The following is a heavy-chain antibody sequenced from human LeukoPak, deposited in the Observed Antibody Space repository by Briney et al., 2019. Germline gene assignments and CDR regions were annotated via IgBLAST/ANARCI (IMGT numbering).Heavy chain of an antibody. Sequence: GGSLRLSCAASGFTFSSYSMNWVRQAPGKGLEWVSYITSSSSTTYYADSVKGRFTISRDNARNSLYLQMDNLRAEDTGVYYCARDFYDGFALDYWGQGTLVTVSS. CDR3: ARDFYDGFALDY. D-gene: IGHD2/OR15-2a*01. V-gene: IGHV3-48*04. J-gene: IGHJ4*02. CDR1: GFTFSSYS. CDR2: ITSSSSTT.